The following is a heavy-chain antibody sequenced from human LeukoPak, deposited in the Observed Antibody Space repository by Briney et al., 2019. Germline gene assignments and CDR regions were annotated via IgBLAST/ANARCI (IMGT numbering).Heavy chain of an antibody. CDR2: IYRGGSI. CDR1: GFTVSSNY. J-gene: IGHJ4*02. Sequence: PGGSLRLSCAASGFTVSSNYMNWVRQAPGKGLEWVSVIYRGGSIYYADSVKGRFTTSRDNSKNTLYLQLNSLRAEDTAVYFCARAEGGGYFDYWGQGTLVTVSS. V-gene: IGHV3-66*01. D-gene: IGHD3-16*01. CDR3: ARAEGGGYFDY.